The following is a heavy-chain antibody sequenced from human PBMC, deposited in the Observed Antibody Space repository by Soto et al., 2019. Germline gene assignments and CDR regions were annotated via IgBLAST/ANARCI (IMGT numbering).Heavy chain of an antibody. V-gene: IGHV4-31*03. D-gene: IGHD3-10*01. Sequence: PSETLSLTCTVSGGSISNNNYYWSWIRQHPGKGLEWIGYIHNAGTIYYNPSLKSRSTMSAETSKNKFSLKLSSVTAADTAVYYCARVHYGYGYNWIDPWGQGTLVTVSS. CDR2: IHNAGTI. J-gene: IGHJ5*02. CDR3: ARVHYGYGYNWIDP. CDR1: GGSISNNNYY.